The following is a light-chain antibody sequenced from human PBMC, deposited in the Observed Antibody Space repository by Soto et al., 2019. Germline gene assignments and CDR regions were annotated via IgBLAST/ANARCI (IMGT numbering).Light chain of an antibody. V-gene: IGLV2-8*01. Sequence: QPVLTQPPSASGSPGQSVTISCTGTSHDVGAYDYVSWYRQYPGKAPKLLMYEVNRRPPGIPERFSGSKSGNTASLTVSGLQAEDEADYYCSSYIGRNNYVFGTGTKVTVL. J-gene: IGLJ1*01. CDR2: EVN. CDR1: SHDVGAYDY. CDR3: SSYIGRNNYV.